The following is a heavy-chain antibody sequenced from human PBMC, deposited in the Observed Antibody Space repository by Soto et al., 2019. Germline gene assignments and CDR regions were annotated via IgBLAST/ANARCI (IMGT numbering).Heavy chain of an antibody. V-gene: IGHV3-23*01. CDR3: AKSATVTTDYFDY. Sequence: GGSLRLSCAVSGFTFISYAMSWVRQAPGKGLEWVSAISGSGASTYYADSVKGRFTISRDNSKNTLYLQMNSPRAEDTAVYYCAKSATVTTDYFDYWGQGTLVTVSS. CDR2: ISGSGAST. CDR1: GFTFISYA. J-gene: IGHJ4*02. D-gene: IGHD4-17*01.